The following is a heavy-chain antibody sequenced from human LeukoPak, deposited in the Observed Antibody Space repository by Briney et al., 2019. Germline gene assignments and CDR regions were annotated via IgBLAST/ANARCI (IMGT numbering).Heavy chain of an antibody. D-gene: IGHD4-17*01. CDR3: GRDPNGDYVGAFEF. Sequence: PGGSLRLSCVASALPFSAYAMTWVRLTPGKGLEWVSSIGGSGSNTNYADSVRGRFAISRDNSKNTLYLQMNSLRAEDTAVYYCGRDPNGDYVGAFEFWGQGTLVSVSS. J-gene: IGHJ3*01. V-gene: IGHV3-23*01. CDR1: ALPFSAYA. CDR2: IGGSGSNT.